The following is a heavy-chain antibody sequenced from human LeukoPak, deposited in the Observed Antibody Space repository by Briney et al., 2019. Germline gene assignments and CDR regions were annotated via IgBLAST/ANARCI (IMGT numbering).Heavy chain of an antibody. CDR2: MKEDGSQK. V-gene: IGHV3-7*01. CDR3: LRDYQGY. D-gene: IGHD6-13*01. J-gene: IGHJ4*02. CDR1: GFTFSSYW. Sequence: GGSLRLSCAASGFTFSSYWMSWVRQARGKGLEWVANMKEDGSQKYYVDSVKGRFTIFRDNAKNSLYLQMNSLRAEDTALYYCLRDYQGYWGQGTLVTVSS.